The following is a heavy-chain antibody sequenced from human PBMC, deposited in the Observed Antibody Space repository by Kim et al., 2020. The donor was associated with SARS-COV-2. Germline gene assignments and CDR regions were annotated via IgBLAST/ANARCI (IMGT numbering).Heavy chain of an antibody. CDR3: LRLAGDLPIFGVVSNYYYGRDV. J-gene: IGHJ6*04. CDR2: ISSSGSTI. CDR1: GFTFSSYE. D-gene: IGHD3-3*01. V-gene: IGHV3-48*03. Sequence: GGSLRLSCAASGFTFSSYEMNWVRQAPGKGLEWVSYISSSGSTIYYADSVKGRFIISRDNDKNSLYLQMNSLRAEDTAVYYCLRLAGDLPIFGVVSNYYYGRDVWGERHTDTVSS.